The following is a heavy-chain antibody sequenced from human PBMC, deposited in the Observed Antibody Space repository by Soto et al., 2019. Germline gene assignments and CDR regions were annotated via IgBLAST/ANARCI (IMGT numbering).Heavy chain of an antibody. V-gene: IGHV4-59*02. J-gene: IGHJ1*01. Sequence: QVQLQESGPGLVKPSETLSLTCTVSGGSVTSYYWSWIRQPPGKGLEWIGYIYYSGSTNYNPSLKSRVTISVDTSKNQFSLKLTSVTAADTAVYYCASFYGDYVYFQHWGQGTLVSVSS. CDR3: ASFYGDYVYFQH. D-gene: IGHD4-17*01. CDR1: GGSVTSYY. CDR2: IYYSGST.